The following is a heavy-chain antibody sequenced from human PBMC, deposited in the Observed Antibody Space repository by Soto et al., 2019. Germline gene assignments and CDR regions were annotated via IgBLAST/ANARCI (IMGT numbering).Heavy chain of an antibody. Sequence: EVLLLESGGGLVQPGGSLRLSCAGSGFTSGTTWVRQTPGRGLEWVSGISASSGKIFYADSVRGRFTISKDNSKNTMYRQMDSLRDDDTAIYFCTQWDGYADVWGQGTTVIVSS. CDR1: GFTSGT. CDR2: ISASSGKI. D-gene: IGHD1-26*01. CDR3: TQWDGYADV. V-gene: IGHV3-23*01. J-gene: IGHJ6*02.